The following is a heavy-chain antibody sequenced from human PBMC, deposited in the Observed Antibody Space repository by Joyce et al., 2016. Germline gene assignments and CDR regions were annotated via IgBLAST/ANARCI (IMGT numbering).Heavy chain of an antibody. J-gene: IGHJ4*02. CDR3: AKDRETSAVLDF. D-gene: IGHD6-25*01. CDR1: GFTFSSYG. V-gene: IGHV3-30*18. Sequence: QAQLVESGGGVVQPGRSLRLSCAVSGFTFSSYGMHWVRQAPGRGMEVVAVISNDGKNKNYADSVKGRFTVSRDNSKKILSLQMNSLRPEDTAVYYCAKDRETSAVLDFWGQGTPVTVSS. CDR2: ISNDGKNK.